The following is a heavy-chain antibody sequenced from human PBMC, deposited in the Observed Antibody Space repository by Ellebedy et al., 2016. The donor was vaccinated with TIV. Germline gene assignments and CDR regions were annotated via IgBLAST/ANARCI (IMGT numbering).Heavy chain of an antibody. CDR3: ARGRYMVAGDY. V-gene: IGHV3-30-3*01. CDR1: GFTFSSYA. Sequence: GESLKISXAASGFTFSSYAMHWVRQAPGKGLEWVAVISYDGSNKYYADSVKGRFTISRDNSKNTLYLQMNSLRAEDTAVYYCARGRYMVAGDYWGQGTLVTVSS. J-gene: IGHJ4*02. D-gene: IGHD5-12*01. CDR2: ISYDGSNK.